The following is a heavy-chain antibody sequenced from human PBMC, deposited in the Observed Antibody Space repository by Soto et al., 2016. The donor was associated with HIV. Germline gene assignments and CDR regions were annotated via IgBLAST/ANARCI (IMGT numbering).Heavy chain of an antibody. CDR3: TTWGSEYGSGSYYYGMDV. J-gene: IGHJ6*02. D-gene: IGHD3-10*01. Sequence: EVQLVESGGGLVKPGGSLRLSCAASGFTFSNAWMSWVRQAPGKGLEWVGRIKSKTDGGTTDYAAPVKGRFTISRDDSKNTLYLQMNSLKTEDTAVYYCTTWGSEYGSGSYYYGMDVWGQGTTVTVSS. CDR2: IKSKTDGGTT. CDR1: GFTFSNAW. V-gene: IGHV3-15*01.